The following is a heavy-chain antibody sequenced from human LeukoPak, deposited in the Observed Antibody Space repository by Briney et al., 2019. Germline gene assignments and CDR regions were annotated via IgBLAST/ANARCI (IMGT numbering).Heavy chain of an antibody. J-gene: IGHJ4*02. CDR2: ISWNSGSI. V-gene: IGHV3-9*01. CDR3: ARDTPLDMSSSGKFDY. D-gene: IGHD6-6*01. Sequence: PGGSLRLSCAASGFTFDDYAMHWVRQAPGKGLEWVSGISWNSGSIGYADSVKGRFTISRDNAKNSLYLQMNSLRAEDTAVYYCARDTPLDMSSSGKFDYWGQGTLVTVSS. CDR1: GFTFDDYA.